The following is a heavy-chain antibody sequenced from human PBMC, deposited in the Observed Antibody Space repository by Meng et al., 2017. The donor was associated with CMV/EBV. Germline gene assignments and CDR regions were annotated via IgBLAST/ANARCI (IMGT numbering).Heavy chain of an antibody. CDR2: INPNSGGT. J-gene: IGHJ4*02. Sequence: ASVKVSCKASGYTFTGYYMHWVRQAPGQGLEWMGWINPNSGGTNYAQKFQGRVTMTRDTSISTAYMELSRLRSDDTAVYYCARARKSPVDGTSRGNYFDYWGQGTLVTVSS. CDR1: GYTFTGYY. V-gene: IGHV1-2*02. D-gene: IGHD6-19*01. CDR3: ARARKSPVDGTSRGNYFDY.